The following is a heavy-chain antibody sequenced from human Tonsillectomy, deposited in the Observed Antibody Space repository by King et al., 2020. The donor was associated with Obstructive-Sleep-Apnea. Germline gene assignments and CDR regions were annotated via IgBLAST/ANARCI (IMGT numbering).Heavy chain of an antibody. CDR2: IKNKDNKYTH. CDR3: ARGLGSPTVGAR. V-gene: IGHV3-72*01. D-gene: IGHD1-26*01. CDR1: GFIFSDHY. J-gene: IGHJ4*02. Sequence: QLVQSGGGLVQPGESLRLSCAASGFIFSDHYMDWVRHAPGKGLEWVGRIKNKDNKYTHEYYASVQGRFTIARDDSTSSLYLKMSGLKTEDTAVYYCARGLGSPTVGARWGQGTLVTVPS.